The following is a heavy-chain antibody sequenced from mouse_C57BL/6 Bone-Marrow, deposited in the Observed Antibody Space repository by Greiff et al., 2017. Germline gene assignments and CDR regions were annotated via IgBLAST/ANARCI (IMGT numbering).Heavy chain of an antibody. Sequence: VQLQQPGAELVKPGASVKLSCKASGYTFTSYWMHWVKQRPGQGLEWIGMIHPNSGSTNYNEKFKSKATLTVDKSSSTAYMQLSSLTSEDSAVYYCARSLFITTVVAHYYAMDYWGQGTSVTVSS. D-gene: IGHD1-1*01. CDR3: ARSLFITTVVAHYYAMDY. CDR1: GYTFTSYW. CDR2: IHPNSGST. V-gene: IGHV1-64*01. J-gene: IGHJ4*01.